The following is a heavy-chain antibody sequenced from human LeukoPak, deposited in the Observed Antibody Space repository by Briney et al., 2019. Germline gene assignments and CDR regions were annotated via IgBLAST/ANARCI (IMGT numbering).Heavy chain of an antibody. CDR3: ARLYPVGWLQF. J-gene: IGHJ4*02. CDR2: IYHSGST. CDR1: GGSISSGGYS. Sequence: PSQTLSLTCAVSGGSISSGGYSWSWIRQPPGKGLEWIGYIYHSGSTYYNPSLKSRVTISVDRSKNQFSLKLSSVTAADTAVYYCARLYPVGWLQFWGQGTLVTVSS. V-gene: IGHV4-30-2*01. D-gene: IGHD5-24*01.